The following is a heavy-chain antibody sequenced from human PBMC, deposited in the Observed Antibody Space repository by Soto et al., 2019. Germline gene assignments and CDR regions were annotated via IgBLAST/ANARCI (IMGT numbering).Heavy chain of an antibody. V-gene: IGHV4-39*01. CDR1: GGSISSSSYY. Sequence: PSETLSLTCTVSGGSISSSSYYWGWIRQPPGKGLEWIGSIYYSGSTYYNPSLKSRVTISVDTSKNQFSLKLSSVTAADTAVYYCAGGVGATIGYDAFDIWGQGTMVTV. CDR2: IYYSGST. D-gene: IGHD1-26*01. J-gene: IGHJ3*02. CDR3: AGGVGATIGYDAFDI.